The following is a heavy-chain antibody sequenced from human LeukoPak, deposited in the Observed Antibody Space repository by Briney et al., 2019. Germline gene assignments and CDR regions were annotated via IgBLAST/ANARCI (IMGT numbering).Heavy chain of an antibody. CDR2: FDPEDGET. V-gene: IGHV1-24*01. J-gene: IGHJ5*02. Sequence: ASVKVSCKVSGYTLTELSMHWVRQAPGKGLEWMGGFDPEDGETIYAQKFQGRVTMTEDTSTDTAYMELSSLRSEDTAVYYCARDGRYYYGSGSPNWFDPWGQGTLVTVSS. CDR1: GYTLTELS. CDR3: ARDGRYYYGSGSPNWFDP. D-gene: IGHD3-10*01.